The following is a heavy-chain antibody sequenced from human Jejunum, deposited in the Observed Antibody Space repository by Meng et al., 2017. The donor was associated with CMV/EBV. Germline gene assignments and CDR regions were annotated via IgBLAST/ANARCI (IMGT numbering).Heavy chain of an antibody. D-gene: IGHD1-1*01. J-gene: IGHJ4*02. V-gene: IGHV4-59*11. CDR1: GDSIRSHY. CDR3: ARGLGHASNNSHDY. CDR2: VYYSGSA. Sequence: VSGDSIRSHYWSWIRQPPGKGLEWMGYVYYSGSATYSPSLRSRVSISVDTSKNQSSLNLRSVTAADTAMYFCARGLGHASNNSHDYWGQGTLVTVSS.